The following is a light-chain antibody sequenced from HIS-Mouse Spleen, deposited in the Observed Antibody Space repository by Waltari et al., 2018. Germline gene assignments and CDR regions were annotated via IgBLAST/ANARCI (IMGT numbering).Light chain of an antibody. Sequence: QSVLTQPPSVSGAPGQRVTISCTGSSSNIGAGYDVHWYQQLPGTAPKLLIYGNTNRPSGGPDRFSGAKAGTSASLAITGLQAEDEADYYCQSYDSSLSAHYVFGTGTKVTIL. CDR2: GNT. V-gene: IGLV1-40*01. CDR1: SSNIGAGYD. CDR3: QSYDSSLSAHYV. J-gene: IGLJ1*01.